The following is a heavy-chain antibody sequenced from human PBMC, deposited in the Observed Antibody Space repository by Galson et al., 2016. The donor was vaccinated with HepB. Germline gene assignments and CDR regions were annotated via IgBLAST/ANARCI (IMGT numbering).Heavy chain of an antibody. CDR1: GFSFSNYG. J-gene: IGHJ4*02. V-gene: IGHV3-23*01. D-gene: IGHD4-17*01. Sequence: SLRLSCAASGFSFSNYGMSWVRQAPGKGLEWVSSITATSGSTYIADSVKGRFTISRDNSKNTLFLQMNSLRDEDTAVYFCARAAGDYGNDGFPNFDYWGQGTLVTVSS. CDR3: ARAAGDYGNDGFPNFDY. CDR2: ITATSGST.